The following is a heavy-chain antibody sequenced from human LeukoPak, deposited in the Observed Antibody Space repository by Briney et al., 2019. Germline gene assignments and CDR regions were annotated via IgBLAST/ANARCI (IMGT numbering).Heavy chain of an antibody. CDR1: GFTFSSYA. J-gene: IGHJ4*02. CDR2: ISGSGGST. V-gene: IGHV3-23*01. D-gene: IGHD3-22*01. Sequence: GGSLRLSCAASGFTFSSYAMSWVRQAPGKGLEWVSAISGSGGSTYYADSVKGRFTISRDNSKHTLYLQMNSLRAEDTAVYYCAKDKLRSSGYYIDYWGQGTLVTVSS. CDR3: AKDKLRSSGYYIDY.